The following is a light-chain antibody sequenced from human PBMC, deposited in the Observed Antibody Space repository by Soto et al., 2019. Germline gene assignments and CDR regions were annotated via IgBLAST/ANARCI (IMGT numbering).Light chain of an antibody. V-gene: IGKV4-1*01. Sequence: DIVVTQSPDSLAVSLGERATINCKSSQSVFYSAYVTNYLAWYQQKPGQPPRLLISWASTRASGVPDRFSGSGSGTDFTLTISSLQAEDVAVYYCLQYYGAPSHTFGQGTKLEIK. J-gene: IGKJ2*01. CDR1: QSVFYSAYVTNY. CDR2: WAS. CDR3: LQYYGAPSHT.